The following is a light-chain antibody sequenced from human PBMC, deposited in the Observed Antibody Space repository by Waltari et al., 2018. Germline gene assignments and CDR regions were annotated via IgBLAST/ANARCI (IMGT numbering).Light chain of an antibody. CDR3: HQYGSPLWS. V-gene: IGKV3-20*01. Sequence: EIVLTQSPDTLSLSPGERATLSCRASQTLSSSYLAWYQQKPGQAPRILIYRTSSRATGIPDRFIGSGSGTDFILPINRLEPEDSAVYYCHQYGSPLWSFGQGTKVEIK. J-gene: IGKJ1*01. CDR2: RTS. CDR1: QTLSSSY.